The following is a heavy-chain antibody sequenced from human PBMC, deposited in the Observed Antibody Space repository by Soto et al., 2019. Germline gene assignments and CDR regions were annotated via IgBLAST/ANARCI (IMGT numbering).Heavy chain of an antibody. Sequence: NPSETLSLTCTVSGGSVSSGSYYWSWIRQPPGKGLEWIGYIYYSGSTNYNPSLKSRVTISVDTSKNQFSLKLSSVTAADTAVYYCARENYYDSSGYYDWGQGTLVTVS. CDR2: IYYSGST. J-gene: IGHJ4*02. CDR1: GGSVSSGSYY. V-gene: IGHV4-61*01. CDR3: ARENYYDSSGYYD. D-gene: IGHD3-22*01.